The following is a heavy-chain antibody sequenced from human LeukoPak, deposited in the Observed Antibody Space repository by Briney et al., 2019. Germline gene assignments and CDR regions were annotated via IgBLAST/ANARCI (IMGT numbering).Heavy chain of an antibody. CDR2: MKEDGSEK. V-gene: IGHV3-7*01. J-gene: IGHJ4*02. D-gene: IGHD3-3*01. CDR1: GFTFSNSW. Sequence: GGSLRLSCAASGFTFSNSWMTWVREAPGKGLEWVANMKEDGSEKYYVDSVKGRFTISRDNAKNSLYLQMNSLRVEDTAVYYCARDWSGTIWDQGTLVTVSS. CDR3: ARDWSGTI.